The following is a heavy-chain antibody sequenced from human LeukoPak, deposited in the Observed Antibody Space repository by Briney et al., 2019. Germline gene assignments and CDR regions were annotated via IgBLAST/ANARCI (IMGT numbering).Heavy chain of an antibody. CDR1: GYTFTGYY. CDR2: INPNSGGT. CDR3: ARDPTAARPPDY. Sequence: ASVKVSCKASGYTFTGYYMHWVRQAPGQGLEWMGWINPNSGGTNYAQKFQGRVTMTRDTSISTAYMELSRLRSDDTAVYYCARDPTAARPPDYWGQGTLVTVSA. J-gene: IGHJ4*02. V-gene: IGHV1-2*02. D-gene: IGHD6-6*01.